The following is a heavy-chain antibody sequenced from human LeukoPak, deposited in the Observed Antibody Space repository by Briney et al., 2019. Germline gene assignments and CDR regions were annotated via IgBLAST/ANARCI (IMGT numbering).Heavy chain of an antibody. CDR2: INPVSGGT. Sequence: GASVKVSCKVSEYTFTDYYLHWVRQAPGQGFEWMGWINPVSGGTNYVQKFQGRVTMTRDTSISTAYMEPSRLRSDDTAVYYCARANFLSCSSTSCLFDYWGQGTLVTVSS. D-gene: IGHD2-2*01. CDR3: ARANFLSCSSTSCLFDY. J-gene: IGHJ4*02. CDR1: EYTFTDYY. V-gene: IGHV1-2*02.